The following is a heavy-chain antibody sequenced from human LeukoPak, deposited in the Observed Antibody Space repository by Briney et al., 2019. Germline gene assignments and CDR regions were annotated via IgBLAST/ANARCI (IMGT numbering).Heavy chain of an antibody. CDR3: ARALNGYFYAFDS. CDR2: VHKSGRT. V-gene: IGHV4-4*02. CDR1: TVSGSSGNF. J-gene: IGHJ4*02. D-gene: IGHD2/OR15-2a*01. Sequence: PSETLSLTCALSTVSGSSGNFWSWVRQPPGEGLEWIGEVHKSGRTNYNPSLKTRVTISIDASKNQLSLELTSVTAADTAVYYCARALNGYFYAFDSWGQGTLVTVSS.